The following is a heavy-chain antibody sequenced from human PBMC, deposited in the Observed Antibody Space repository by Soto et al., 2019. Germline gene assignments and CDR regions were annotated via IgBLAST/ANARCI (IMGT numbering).Heavy chain of an antibody. D-gene: IGHD2-15*01. J-gene: IGHJ6*02. CDR1: GFTVSSNY. V-gene: IGHV3-53*01. Sequence: QTGGSLRLSCAASGFTVSSNYMSWVRQAPGKGLEWVSVIYSGGSTYYADSVKGRFTISRDNSKNTLYLQMNSLRAEDTAVYYCARDHCSGGSCYGGDYYGMDVWGQGTTVTVSS. CDR2: IYSGGST. CDR3: ARDHCSGGSCYGGDYYGMDV.